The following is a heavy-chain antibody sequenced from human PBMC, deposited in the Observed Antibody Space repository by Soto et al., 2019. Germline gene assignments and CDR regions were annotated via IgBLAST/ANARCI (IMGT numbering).Heavy chain of an antibody. CDR2: IYYSGST. Sequence: SETLSLTCTVSGGSISSGGYYWSWIRQHPGKGLEWIGYIYYSGSTYYNPSLKSRVTISVDTSKNQFSLKLSSVTAADTAVYYCATSQHDSSGYFGSIDYWGQGTLVTVSS. J-gene: IGHJ4*02. CDR1: GGSISSGGYY. CDR3: ATSQHDSSGYFGSIDY. V-gene: IGHV4-31*03. D-gene: IGHD3-22*01.